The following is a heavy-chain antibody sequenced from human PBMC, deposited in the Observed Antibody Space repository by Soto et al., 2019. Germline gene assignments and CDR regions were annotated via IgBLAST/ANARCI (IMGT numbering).Heavy chain of an antibody. Sequence: SGTLSLTCTVSGGSISSGGYYWSWIRQHPGKGLEWIGYIYYSGSTYYNPSLKSRVTISVDTSKNQFSLKLSSVTAADTAVYYCASAPLTYCSGGSCYPYYFDYWGQGTLVTVSS. CDR2: IYYSGST. J-gene: IGHJ4*02. V-gene: IGHV4-31*03. D-gene: IGHD2-15*01. CDR3: ASAPLTYCSGGSCYPYYFDY. CDR1: GGSISSGGYY.